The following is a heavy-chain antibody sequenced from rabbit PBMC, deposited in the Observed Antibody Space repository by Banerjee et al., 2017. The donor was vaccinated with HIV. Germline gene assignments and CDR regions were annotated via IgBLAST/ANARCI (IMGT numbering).Heavy chain of an antibody. Sequence: QEQLVESGGGLVQPGGSLKLSCKASGFDFSSYGVSWVRQAPGKGLEWIGFIDPVSGTTYYATWVNGRFTISSHNAQNTLYLQLDSLTAADTATYFCARGISSSAWGAGLWGPGTLVTVS. D-gene: IGHD4-1*01. CDR2: IDPVSGTT. V-gene: IGHV1S47*01. CDR1: GFDFSSYG. J-gene: IGHJ4*01. CDR3: ARGISSSAWGAGL.